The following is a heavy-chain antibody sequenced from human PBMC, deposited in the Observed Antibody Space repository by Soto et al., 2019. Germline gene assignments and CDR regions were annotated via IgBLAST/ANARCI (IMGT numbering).Heavy chain of an antibody. J-gene: IGHJ6*02. CDR3: ARARFDSWSHIYYGLDV. CDR2: ITHGGST. D-gene: IGHD3-3*01. CDR1: GGSFSAYS. V-gene: IGHV4-34*01. Sequence: SETLSLTCGVYGGSFSAYSWTWLRQSPGKGLEWIGEITHGGSTDYNPALKSRLVMSVDTSKNQFSLRVTSVTAADAAVYFCARARFDSWSHIYYGLDVWGQGTTVTVS.